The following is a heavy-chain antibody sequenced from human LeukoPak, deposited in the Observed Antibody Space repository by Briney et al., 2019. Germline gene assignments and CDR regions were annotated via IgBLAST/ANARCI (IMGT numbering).Heavy chain of an antibody. Sequence: ASVKVSCKASGYTFTGYYMHWVRQAPGQGLEWMGWINPNSGGTNYAQKFRGRVTMTRDTSISTAYMELSRLRSDDTAVYYCARGLRFLEWLLSSLYYFDYWGQGTLVTVSS. J-gene: IGHJ4*02. D-gene: IGHD3-3*01. CDR2: INPNSGGT. V-gene: IGHV1-2*02. CDR3: ARGLRFLEWLLSSLYYFDY. CDR1: GYTFTGYY.